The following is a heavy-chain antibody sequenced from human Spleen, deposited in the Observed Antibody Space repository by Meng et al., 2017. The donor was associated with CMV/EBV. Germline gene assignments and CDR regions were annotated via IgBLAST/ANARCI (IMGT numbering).Heavy chain of an antibody. J-gene: IGHJ5*02. V-gene: IGHV5-51*01. CDR2: IYPGDSDT. CDR1: GYNFPDFW. Sequence: KVSCKGSGYNFPDFWIGWVRQMPGKGLEFMGIIYPGDSDTTYSPSFQGQVTISVDMTISTAYLQWNNLKASDTAMYYCARRAGPWGQGTLVTVSS. CDR3: ARRAGP.